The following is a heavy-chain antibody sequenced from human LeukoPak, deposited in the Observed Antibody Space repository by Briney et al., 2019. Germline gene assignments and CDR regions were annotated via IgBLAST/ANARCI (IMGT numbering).Heavy chain of an antibody. J-gene: IGHJ4*02. V-gene: IGHV1-18*01. Sequence: ASVKVTCTASGYTFTSYHLTWVRQPPAQGLEWKGGISAYYGNTNYAQKLQGRVTITTDSSTGTAYLELSSLRSDDTAVYYCARGEMYFDFWGQGTLVTVSS. CDR3: ARGEMYFDF. CDR1: GYTFTSYH. D-gene: IGHD5-24*01. CDR2: ISAYYGNT.